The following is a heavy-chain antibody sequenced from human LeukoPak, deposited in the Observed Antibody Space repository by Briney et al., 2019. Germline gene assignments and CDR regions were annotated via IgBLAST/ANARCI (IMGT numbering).Heavy chain of an antibody. CDR1: GFTFSSYE. CDR2: ISSCGSTI. Sequence: GGSLRLSCAASGFTFSSYEMNWVRQAPGKGLEWVSYISSCGSTIYYADSVKGRFTISRDNAKNSLYLQMNSLRAEDTAVYYCARHSIAAAGLLYYYYYMDVWGKGTTVTVSS. D-gene: IGHD6-13*01. J-gene: IGHJ6*03. CDR3: ARHSIAAAGLLYYYYYMDV. V-gene: IGHV3-48*03.